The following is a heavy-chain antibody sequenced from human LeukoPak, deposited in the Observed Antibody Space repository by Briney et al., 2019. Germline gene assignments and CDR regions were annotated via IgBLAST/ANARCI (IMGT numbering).Heavy chain of an antibody. CDR3: ARDIAVADTGY. D-gene: IGHD6-19*01. V-gene: IGHV4-39*07. CDR1: GGSISSSSYY. CDR2: IYYSGST. Sequence: SETLSLTCTVSGGSISSSSYYWGWIRQPPGKGLEWIGSIYYSGSTYYNPSLKSRVTISVDTSKNQFSLKLSSVTAADTAVYYCARDIAVADTGYWGQGTLVTVSS. J-gene: IGHJ4*02.